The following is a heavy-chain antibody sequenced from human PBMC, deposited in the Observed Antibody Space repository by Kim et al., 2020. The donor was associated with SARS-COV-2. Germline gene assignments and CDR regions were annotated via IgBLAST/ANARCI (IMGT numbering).Heavy chain of an antibody. Sequence: GGSLRLSCAASGFTFSSYSMSWVRQAPGKGLEWVSAICGSGGSTYYADSVKGRFTISRDNSKNTLYLQMNSLRAEDTAVYYCAKDTHHDPYGDYPPGGMDVWGQGTTVTVSS. CDR2: ICGSGGST. J-gene: IGHJ6*02. V-gene: IGHV3-23*01. CDR3: AKDTHHDPYGDYPPGGMDV. CDR1: GFTFSSYS. D-gene: IGHD4-17*01.